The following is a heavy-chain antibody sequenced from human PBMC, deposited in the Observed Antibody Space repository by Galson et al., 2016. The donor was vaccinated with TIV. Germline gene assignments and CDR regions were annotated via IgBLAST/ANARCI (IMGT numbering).Heavy chain of an antibody. CDR3: ARAGDWLGVYGLDV. D-gene: IGHD3/OR15-3a*01. CDR1: GFTFSDFW. J-gene: IGHJ6*02. V-gene: IGHV3-74*01. CDR2: INGDGSDM. Sequence: SLRLSCAASGFTFSDFWIHWVRQTPGRGPVWVSRINGDGSDMTYADSVKGRFTITRYNGKNTLYLQMHSLRVEDTAVYYCARAGDWLGVYGLDVWGQGTTVTVAS.